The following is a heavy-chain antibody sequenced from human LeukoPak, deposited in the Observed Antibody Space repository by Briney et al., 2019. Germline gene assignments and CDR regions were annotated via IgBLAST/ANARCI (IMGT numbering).Heavy chain of an antibody. V-gene: IGHV1-2*02. J-gene: IGHJ4*02. D-gene: IGHD2-2*01. CDR1: RNPFTGYY. Sequence: ASLKVSCKPSRNPFTGYYMHWVRQAPGQGLEWMGCINPNSGDTIYAQKFQGRVTMTRDTSITTAYMELSRLTSDDTAMYYCAREEGFCRTTSCSAPFDYWGQGTLVTVA. CDR2: INPNSGDT. CDR3: AREEGFCRTTSCSAPFDY.